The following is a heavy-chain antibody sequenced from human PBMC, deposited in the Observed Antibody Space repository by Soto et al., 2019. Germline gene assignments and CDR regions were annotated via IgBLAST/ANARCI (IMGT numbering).Heavy chain of an antibody. J-gene: IGHJ4*02. CDR1: GFSLSNARMG. CDR2: IFSNDEK. V-gene: IGHV2-26*01. Sequence: SGPTLVNPTETLTLTCTVSGFSLSNARMGVSWIRQPPGKALEWLAHIFSNDEKSYSTSLKSRLTFSKDTSKSQVVLTMTNMDPVDTATYYCARALDTAMGTFDYWGQGTLVTVSS. CDR3: ARALDTAMGTFDY. D-gene: IGHD5-18*01.